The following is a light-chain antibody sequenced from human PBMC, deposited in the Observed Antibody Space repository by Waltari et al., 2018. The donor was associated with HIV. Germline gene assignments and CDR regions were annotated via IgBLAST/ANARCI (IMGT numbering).Light chain of an antibody. CDR2: RNN. CDR3: ATWDDTLSGHVV. Sequence: QSVLTQPPSASGTPGQRITIACSGSSSNIGRNYVYCYQQLPGTAPKLLIYRNNQRPSGVPDRCSGSKSGTSASLAISGLRSEDEADYYCATWDDTLSGHVVFGGGTKLNVL. J-gene: IGLJ2*01. V-gene: IGLV1-47*01. CDR1: SSNIGRNY.